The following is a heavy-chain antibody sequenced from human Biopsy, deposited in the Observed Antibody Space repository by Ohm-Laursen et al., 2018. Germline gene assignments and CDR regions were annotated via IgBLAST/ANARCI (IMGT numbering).Heavy chain of an antibody. CDR3: ARDKTVLNYYFASDV. J-gene: IGHJ6*01. V-gene: IGHV1-69*04. Sequence: SSVKVSCKASGGTFNNYGITWVRQAPGQGLECVGRIISMVGTPKYAQKFQGRATITVDKSTSTAYLDLSSLKSEDTAVYYCARDKTVLNYYFASDVWGQGTTVTVSS. CDR1: GGTFNNYG. D-gene: IGHD2/OR15-2a*01. CDR2: IISMVGTP.